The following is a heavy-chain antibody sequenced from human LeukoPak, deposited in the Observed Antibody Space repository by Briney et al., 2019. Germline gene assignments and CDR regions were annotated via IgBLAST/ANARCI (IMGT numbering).Heavy chain of an antibody. Sequence: GGSLRLSCAASGFTFSNHWMSWVRQAPGKGLEWVANINQDGSEKYYVDSVRGRFTISRDNAKHSLYLQMNSLRAEDTAVYYCTTGWGTYRITDYWGQGTLVTVSS. J-gene: IGHJ4*02. CDR1: GFTFSNHW. V-gene: IGHV3-7*05. CDR3: TTGWGTYRITDY. D-gene: IGHD3-16*02. CDR2: INQDGSEK.